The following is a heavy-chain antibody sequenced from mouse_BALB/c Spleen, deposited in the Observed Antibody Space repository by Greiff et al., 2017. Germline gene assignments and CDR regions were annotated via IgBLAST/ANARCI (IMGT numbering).Heavy chain of an antibody. CDR2: ISSGGSYT. J-gene: IGHJ3*01. CDR3: ARAASWDVKAWFAY. Sequence: EVQLVESGGGLVKPGGSLKLSCAASGFTFSSYAMSWVRQSPEKRLEWVAEISSGGSYTYYPDTVTGRFTISRDKAKNTLYLEMSSLRSEDTAMYYCARAASWDVKAWFAYWGQGTLVTVSA. V-gene: IGHV5-9-4*01. CDR1: GFTFSSYA. D-gene: IGHD4-1*01.